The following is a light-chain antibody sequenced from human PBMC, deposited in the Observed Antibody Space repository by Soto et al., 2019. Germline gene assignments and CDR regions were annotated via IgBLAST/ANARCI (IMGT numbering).Light chain of an antibody. J-gene: IGKJ2*01. V-gene: IGKV3-20*01. CDR3: QQYHDSPMNT. Sequence: VLPQSPDTLSLSPGDRVTLSCRASQSVRSTFLAWYQQKPGQAPRLLIYGASNRATGIPDSFSGSASGTDFTLTISRLEPDDSAVYYCQQYHDSPMNTFGQGTKLEIK. CDR1: QSVRSTF. CDR2: GAS.